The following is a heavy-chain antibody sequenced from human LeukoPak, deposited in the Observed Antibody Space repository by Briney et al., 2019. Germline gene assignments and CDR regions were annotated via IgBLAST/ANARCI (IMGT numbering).Heavy chain of an antibody. CDR2: IKRKTDGGTT. D-gene: IGHD7-27*01. Sequence: TGASLRLSCAASGFTFSDAWMNWVRQAPGKGLEWVGRIKRKTDGGTTDYAAPVKGRFTISRDDSKNTLYLQMNSLKTEDTAVYYCTTGNWGPYWGQGTLVTVSS. CDR3: TTGNWGPY. J-gene: IGHJ4*02. CDR1: GFTFSDAW. V-gene: IGHV3-15*07.